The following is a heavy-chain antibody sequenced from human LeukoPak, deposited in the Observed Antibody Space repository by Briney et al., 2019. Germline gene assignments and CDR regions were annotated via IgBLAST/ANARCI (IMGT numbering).Heavy chain of an antibody. CDR3: ARTEVGDYVYFDY. D-gene: IGHD4-17*01. Sequence: SVKVSCNASGGTFSSYAISWVRQAPGQGLEWMGRIIPIFGTANYAQKFQGRVTITTDESTSTAYMELSSLRSEDTAVYYCARTEVGDYVYFDYWGQGTLVTVSS. CDR1: GGTFSSYA. CDR2: IIPIFGTA. J-gene: IGHJ4*02. V-gene: IGHV1-69*05.